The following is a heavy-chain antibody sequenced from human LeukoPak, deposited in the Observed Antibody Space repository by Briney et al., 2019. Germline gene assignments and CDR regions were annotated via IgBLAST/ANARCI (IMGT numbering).Heavy chain of an antibody. Sequence: SETLSLTCTVSGASIPSTSYHWGWIRQPPGKGLEWIGIISYRGSTYYNPSLRSRVTISVDTSKNQFSLKLSSVTAADTAVYYCATYRGQWLDAFDIWGQGTMVTVSS. V-gene: IGHV4-39*07. D-gene: IGHD6-19*01. CDR1: GASIPSTSYH. CDR2: ISYRGST. J-gene: IGHJ3*02. CDR3: ATYRGQWLDAFDI.